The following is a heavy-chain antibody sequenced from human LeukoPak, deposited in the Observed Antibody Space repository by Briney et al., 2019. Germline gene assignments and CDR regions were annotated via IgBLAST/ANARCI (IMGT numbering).Heavy chain of an antibody. D-gene: IGHD6-19*01. CDR1: GFTFSSYG. CDR2: IRYDGSNK. Sequence: PGGSLRLSCAASGFTFSSYGMHWVRQAPGKGLEWVAFIRYDGSNKYYADSVKGRFTISRDNAKNSLYLQMNSLRAEDTAVYYCARDSGWYTWFDPWGQGTLVTVSS. V-gene: IGHV3-30*02. J-gene: IGHJ5*02. CDR3: ARDSGWYTWFDP.